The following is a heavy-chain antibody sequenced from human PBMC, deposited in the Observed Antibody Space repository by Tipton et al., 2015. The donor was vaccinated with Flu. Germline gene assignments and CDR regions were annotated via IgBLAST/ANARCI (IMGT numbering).Heavy chain of an antibody. J-gene: IGHJ4*02. CDR1: GFTVSSYY. D-gene: IGHD6-19*01. Sequence: LSLTCATSGFTVSSYYMSRVRQAPGKGLEWVSVLYSGGSTYYADSVKGRFTISRDNSKNTVYLQMNSLRADDTAVYYCAREGPLAGSFDYWGQGTLVTVSS. CDR3: AREGPLAGSFDY. CDR2: LYSGGST. V-gene: IGHV3-53*01.